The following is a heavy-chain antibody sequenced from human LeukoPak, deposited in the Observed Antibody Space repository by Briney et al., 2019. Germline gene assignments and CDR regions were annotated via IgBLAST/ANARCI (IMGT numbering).Heavy chain of an antibody. J-gene: IGHJ4*02. V-gene: IGHV3-48*02. CDR3: AREMAGKSNWAIDF. CDR2: ISPSSSNI. CDR1: GFIYSDYS. D-gene: IGHD1-1*01. Sequence: GGSLRLSCAASGFIYSDYSMIWVRQAPGKGLEWLSYISPSSSNIYYTDSVKGRFTISRDNANNEVYLRMDKLRDEDTAIYYCAREMAGKSNWAIDFWGQGTLVTVSS.